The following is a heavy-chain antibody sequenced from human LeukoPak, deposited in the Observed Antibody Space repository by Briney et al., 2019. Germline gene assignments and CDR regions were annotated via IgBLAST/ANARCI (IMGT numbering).Heavy chain of an antibody. Sequence: GGSLRLSCATSGFTFSTYAMNWVRQAPGKGLEWVSGISGSGGGTYYADSVKGRFTISRDSSKNTLYLQMNSLRVEDTAIYYCAKVRYNSGQIFGFWGRGTLVTVSS. V-gene: IGHV3-23*01. CDR2: ISGSGGGT. CDR1: GFTFSTYA. J-gene: IGHJ4*02. D-gene: IGHD6-19*01. CDR3: AKVRYNSGQIFGF.